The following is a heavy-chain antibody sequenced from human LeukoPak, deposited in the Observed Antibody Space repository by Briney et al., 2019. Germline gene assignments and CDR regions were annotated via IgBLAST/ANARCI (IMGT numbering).Heavy chain of an antibody. J-gene: IGHJ4*02. CDR1: GGSISSSSYY. CDR2: IYYSGST. Sequence: SEILSLTCTVSGGSISSSSYYWGWIRQPPGKGLERIGSIYYSGSTYYNPSLKSRVTISVDTSKNQFSLKLSSVTAADTAVYYCARQDPLGYYFDYWGQGTLVTVSS. CDR3: ARQDPLGYYFDY. V-gene: IGHV4-39*01.